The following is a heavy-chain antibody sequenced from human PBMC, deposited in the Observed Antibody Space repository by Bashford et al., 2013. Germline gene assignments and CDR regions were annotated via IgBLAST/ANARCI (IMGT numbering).Heavy chain of an antibody. D-gene: IGHD6-19*01. Sequence: ASVKVSCKASGYTFTSYYMHWVRQAPGQGLEWMGIINPSGGSTSYAQKFQGRVTMTRDTSTSTVYMELSSLRSEDTAVYYCARGIAVAGYYYYYGMDVWGQGTTVTVSS. V-gene: IGHV1-46*01. CDR2: INPSGGST. CDR1: GYTFTSYY. J-gene: IGHJ6*02. CDR3: ARGIAVAGYYYYYGMDV.